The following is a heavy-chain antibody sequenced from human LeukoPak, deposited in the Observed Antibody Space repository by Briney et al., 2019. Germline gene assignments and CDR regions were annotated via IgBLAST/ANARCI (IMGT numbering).Heavy chain of an antibody. CDR1: GGSISSSSYY. CDR3: ARDGGSFYGSGSYFHY. J-gene: IGHJ4*02. Sequence: SETLSLTCTVSGGSISSSSYYWGWIRQPPGKGLEWIGSIYYSGSTYYNPSLKSRVTISVDTSKNQFSLKLSSVTAADTAVYYCARDGGSFYGSGSYFHYWGQGTLVTISS. CDR2: IYYSGST. V-gene: IGHV4-39*07. D-gene: IGHD3-10*01.